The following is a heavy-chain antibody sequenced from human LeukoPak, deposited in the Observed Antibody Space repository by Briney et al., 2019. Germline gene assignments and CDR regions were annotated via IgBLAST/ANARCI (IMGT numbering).Heavy chain of an antibody. D-gene: IGHD2-2*01. J-gene: IGHJ5*02. CDR1: GGSISSYY. V-gene: IGHV4-4*07. CDR3: ARHGVYCSSTSCYFGVSFPNWFDP. CDR2: IYTSGST. Sequence: PSETLSLTCTVSGGSISSYYWSWIRQPAGKGLEWIGRIYTSGSTNYNPSLKSRVTMSVDTSKNQFSLKLSSVTAADTAVYYCARHGVYCSSTSCYFGVSFPNWFDPWGQGTLVTVSS.